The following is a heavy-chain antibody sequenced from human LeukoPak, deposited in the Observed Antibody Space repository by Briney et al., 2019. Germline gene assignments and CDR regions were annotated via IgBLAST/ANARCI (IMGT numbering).Heavy chain of an antibody. CDR3: ARDCSGGSCYSAFDY. V-gene: IGHV1-2*02. J-gene: IGHJ4*02. CDR1: GGTFSSYA. CDR2: INPNSGGT. Sequence: ASVKVSCKASGGTFSSYAISWVRQAPGQGLEWMGWINPNSGGTNYAQKFQGRVTMTRDTSISTAYMELSRLRSDDTAVYYCARDCSGGSCYSAFDYWGQGTLVTVSS. D-gene: IGHD2-15*01.